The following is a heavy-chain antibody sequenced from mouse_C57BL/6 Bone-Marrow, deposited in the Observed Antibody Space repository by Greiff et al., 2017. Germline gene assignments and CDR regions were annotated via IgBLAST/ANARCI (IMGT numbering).Heavy chain of an antibody. CDR1: GYAFSSSW. CDR3: AREIGKDWYFDV. CDR2: IYPGDGDT. Sequence: VQLQQSGPELVKPGASVKISCKASGYAFSSSWMNWVKQRPGKGLEWIGRIYPGDGDTNYNGKFKGKATLTAAKSSSTAYMQLSSLTSEDSAVYFCAREIGKDWYFDVWGTGTTVTVSS. V-gene: IGHV1-82*01. J-gene: IGHJ1*03. D-gene: IGHD3-1*01.